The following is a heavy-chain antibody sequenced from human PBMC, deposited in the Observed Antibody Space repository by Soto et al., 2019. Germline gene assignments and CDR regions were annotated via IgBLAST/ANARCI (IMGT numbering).Heavy chain of an antibody. CDR3: TKRATTVPTPGNYFDS. CDR1: GFTFSDYS. J-gene: IGHJ4*02. D-gene: IGHD1-1*01. V-gene: IGHV3-23*01. CDR2: LTRGGTS. Sequence: LRLSCAASGFTFSDYSMSWVRQTPERGLEWVSTLTRGGTSYYADSVQGRFTVSRDNSKNTVSLQMHSLRAEDTALYYCTKRATTVPTPGNYFDSWGQGTLVTVSS.